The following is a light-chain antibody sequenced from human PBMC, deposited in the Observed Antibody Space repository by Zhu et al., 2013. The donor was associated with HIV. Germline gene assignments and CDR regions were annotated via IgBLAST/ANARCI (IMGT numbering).Light chain of an antibody. J-gene: IGKJ3*01. CDR1: QSLLNSNGYIY. CDR2: LGS. CDR3: MQSLTTPFA. V-gene: IGKV2-28*01. Sequence: DVVMTQSPLSLPVTLGQPASISCRSSQSLLNSNGYIYLEWYLQKPGQSPQLLIYLGSNRASGVSDRFSGSGSGTEFTLKISRVEAEDVGVYYCMQSLTTPFAFGPGTKVHIK.